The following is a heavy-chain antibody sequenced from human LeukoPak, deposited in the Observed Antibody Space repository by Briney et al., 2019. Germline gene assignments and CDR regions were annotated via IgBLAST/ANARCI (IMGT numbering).Heavy chain of an antibody. Sequence: SETLSLTCTVSNGSISSGSYYWSWIRQPAGKGLEWIGRIYPSGSTKYNPSLKSRVTISGDTSKNQFSLRLSSVTAADTAVYYCARFIDEIDNWFDPWGQGTLVTVSS. CDR2: IYPSGST. D-gene: IGHD3-16*02. J-gene: IGHJ5*02. V-gene: IGHV4-61*02. CDR1: NGSISSGSYY. CDR3: ARFIDEIDNWFDP.